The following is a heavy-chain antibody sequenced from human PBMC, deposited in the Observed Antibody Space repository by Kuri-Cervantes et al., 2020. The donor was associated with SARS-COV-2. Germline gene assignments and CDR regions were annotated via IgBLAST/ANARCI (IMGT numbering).Heavy chain of an antibody. D-gene: IGHD3-10*02. J-gene: IGHJ4*02. CDR2: IIPIFGIA. V-gene: IGHV1-69*04. CDR3: ARQLETTMLYYFDY. CDR1: GGTFSSYA. Sequence: SVKVSCKASGGTFSSYAISWVRQAPGQGLEWMGRIIPIFGIANYAQKFQGRVTITADKSTSTAYMELSSLRPEDTAVYYCARQLETTMLYYFDYWGQGTLVTVSS.